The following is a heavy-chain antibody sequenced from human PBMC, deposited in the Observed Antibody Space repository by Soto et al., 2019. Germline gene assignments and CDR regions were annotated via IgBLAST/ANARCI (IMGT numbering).Heavy chain of an antibody. CDR1: GFPFTTYG. V-gene: IGHV1-18*01. CDR2: ISAYNWNI. CDR3: AKDPPITGSLRGTPLMDV. D-gene: IGHD1-1*01. J-gene: IGHJ6*02. Sequence: QVQLVQSGSEVKKPGASVKVSCRASGFPFTTYGFSWVRQAPRQGLEWVGRISAYNWNINYADKFQRRVTMTIVTSTTTVYMELRSRRSADSAVYYCAKDPPITGSLRGTPLMDVWGQGTTVTVSS.